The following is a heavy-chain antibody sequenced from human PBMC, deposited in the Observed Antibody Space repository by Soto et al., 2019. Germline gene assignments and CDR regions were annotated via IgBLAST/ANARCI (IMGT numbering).Heavy chain of an antibody. V-gene: IGHV1-69*13. CDR3: ARESIAAADYYYYYGMDV. CDR2: IIPIFGTA. D-gene: IGHD6-13*01. Sequence: GASVKVSCKASGGTFSSYAISWVRQAPGQGLEWMGGIIPIFGTANYAQKFQGRVTITADESTSTAYMELSSLRSEDTAVYYCARESIAAADYYYYYGMDVWGQGTTVTVSS. J-gene: IGHJ6*02. CDR1: GGTFSSYA.